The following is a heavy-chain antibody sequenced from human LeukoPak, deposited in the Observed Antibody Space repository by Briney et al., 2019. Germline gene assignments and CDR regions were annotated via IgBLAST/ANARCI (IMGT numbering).Heavy chain of an antibody. CDR1: GFTFSSYG. CDR2: ISYDGSNK. V-gene: IGHV3-30*18. CDR3: AKGGYCSGGSCRSFDY. D-gene: IGHD2-15*01. Sequence: GGSLRLSCAASGFTFSSYGMHWVRQAPGKGLEWVAVISYDGSNKYYADSVKGRFTISRDNSKNTLYLQMNSLRAEDTAVYYCAKGGYCSGGSCRSFDYWGQGTLVTVPS. J-gene: IGHJ4*02.